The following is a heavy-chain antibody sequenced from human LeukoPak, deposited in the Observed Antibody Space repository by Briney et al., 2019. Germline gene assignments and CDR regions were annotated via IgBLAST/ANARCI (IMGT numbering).Heavy chain of an antibody. V-gene: IGHV4-59*01. CDR2: ISDSGST. D-gene: IGHD3-22*01. Sequence: SETLSLTCTVSGASISGYFWSWIRQPPGKGLEWIGYISDSGSTNYNPSLKSRVTISVDTSKNQFSLMLSSVTAADTAVYYCARGYDSSAYYPFNYWGQGTLVTVSS. CDR3: ARGYDSSAYYPFNY. J-gene: IGHJ4*02. CDR1: GASISGYF.